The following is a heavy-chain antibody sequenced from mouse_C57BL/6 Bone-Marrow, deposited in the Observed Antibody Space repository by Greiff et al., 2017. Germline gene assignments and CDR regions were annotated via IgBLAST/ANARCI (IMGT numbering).Heavy chain of an antibody. CDR1: GYTFTSYW. CDR3: TRDGGYYFDY. J-gene: IGHJ2*01. CDR2: IYPGNSDT. Sequence: VQLKESGTVLARPGASVKMSCKTSGYTFTSYWMHWVKQRPGQGLEWIGAIYPGNSDTSYNQKFKGKAKLTAVTSASTAYMELSSLTNEDSAVYYGTRDGGYYFDYWAKAPLSQSPQ. V-gene: IGHV1-5*01.